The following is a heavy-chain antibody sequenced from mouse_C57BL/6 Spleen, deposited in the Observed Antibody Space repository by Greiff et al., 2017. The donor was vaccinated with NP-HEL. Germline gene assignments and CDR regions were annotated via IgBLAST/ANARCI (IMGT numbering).Heavy chain of an antibody. Sequence: EVQGVESGAELVRPGASVKLSCTASGFNIKDYYMHWVKQRPEQGLEWIGRIDPEDGDTEYAPKFQGKATMTADTSSNTAYLQLSSLTSEDTAVYYCIQITTVVVPYAMDYWGQGTSVTVSS. V-gene: IGHV14-1*01. CDR1: GFNIKDYY. CDR3: IQITTVVVPYAMDY. CDR2: IDPEDGDT. D-gene: IGHD1-1*01. J-gene: IGHJ4*01.